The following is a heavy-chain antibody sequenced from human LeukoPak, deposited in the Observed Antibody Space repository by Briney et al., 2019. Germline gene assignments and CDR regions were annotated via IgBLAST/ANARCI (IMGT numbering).Heavy chain of an antibody. CDR3: AKGWTCHSSGRSDAFDI. V-gene: IGHV3-21*04. CDR2: ISTSSRYI. D-gene: IGHD6-19*01. Sequence: GGSLRLSCAASGFTYISFDMNWVRQAPGKGLEWVSSISTSSRYIYYRDSVKGRFTISRDNSKNTLYLQMNSLRAEDTAVYYCAKGWTCHSSGRSDAFDIWGQGTTLTVSS. CDR1: GFTYISFD. J-gene: IGHJ3*02.